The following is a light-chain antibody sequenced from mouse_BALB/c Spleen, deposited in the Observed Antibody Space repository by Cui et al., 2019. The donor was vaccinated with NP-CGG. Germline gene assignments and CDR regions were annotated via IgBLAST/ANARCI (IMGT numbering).Light chain of an antibody. J-gene: IGLJ1*01. Sequence: QAVVTQESALTTSPGETVTLTCRSSTGAVTTSNYANWVQEKPDHLFTGLIGDTNNRAPGVPARFSGSLIGDKAALTITGAQTEDEAIYFCALWYSNHWVFSGGTKLTVL. V-gene: IGLV1*01. CDR1: TGAVTTSNY. CDR3: ALWYSNHWV. CDR2: DTN.